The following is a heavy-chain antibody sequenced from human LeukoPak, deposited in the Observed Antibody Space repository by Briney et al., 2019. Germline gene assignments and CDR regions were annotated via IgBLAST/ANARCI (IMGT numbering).Heavy chain of an antibody. CDR3: ARGGPSSSWDTYFDY. CDR2: ISSSSSYI. V-gene: IGHV3-21*01. Sequence: GGSLRLSCVASGFTFSSYSMKWVRQAPGKGLEWVSSISSSSSYIYYADSVKGRFTISRDNAKNSLYLQMNSLRAEDTAVYYCARGGPSSSWDTYFDYWGQGTLVTVSS. D-gene: IGHD6-13*01. J-gene: IGHJ4*02. CDR1: GFTFSSYS.